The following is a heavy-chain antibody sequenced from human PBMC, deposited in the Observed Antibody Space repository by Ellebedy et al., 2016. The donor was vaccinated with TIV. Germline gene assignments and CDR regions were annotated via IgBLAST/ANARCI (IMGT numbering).Heavy chain of an antibody. CDR3: AAGREKYCSGGSCYEDY. CDR2: IVVGSGNT. Sequence: SVKVSCKASGFTFTSSAVQWVRQARGQRLEWIGWIVVGSGNTNYAQKFQERVTITRDMSTSTAYMELSSLRSEDTAVYYCAAGREKYCSGGSCYEDYWGQGTLVTVSS. CDR1: GFTFTSSA. D-gene: IGHD2-15*01. J-gene: IGHJ4*02. V-gene: IGHV1-58*01.